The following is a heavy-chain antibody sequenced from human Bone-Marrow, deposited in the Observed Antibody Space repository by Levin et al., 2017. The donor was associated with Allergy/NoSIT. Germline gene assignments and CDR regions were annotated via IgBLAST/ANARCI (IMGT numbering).Heavy chain of an antibody. Sequence: GGSLRLSCVASAFTFDAYWMTWVRQAPGKGLEWVANIQIDGSEKYYVDSVKGRFTISRDNAKNSLYLQMNSLRAEDTAVYYCARIYDSSGYYSGVGTFDMWGRGTMVTVSP. J-gene: IGHJ3*02. CDR1: AFTFDAYW. CDR2: IQIDGSEK. V-gene: IGHV3-7*01. D-gene: IGHD3-22*01. CDR3: ARIYDSSGYYSGVGTFDM.